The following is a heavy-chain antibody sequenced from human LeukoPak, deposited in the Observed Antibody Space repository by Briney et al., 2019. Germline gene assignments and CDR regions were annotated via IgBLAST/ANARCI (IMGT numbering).Heavy chain of an antibody. V-gene: IGHV3-48*03. CDR3: AKDRYSTGWRLDYFDY. D-gene: IGHD6-19*01. CDR1: GFTFSSYE. J-gene: IGHJ4*02. CDR2: ISSSGSTI. Sequence: GGSLRLSCAASGFTFSSYEMNWVRQAPGKGLEWVSYISSSGSTIYYADSVNGRFTISRDNSKNTLYLQMNSLRAEDTAVHYCAKDRYSTGWRLDYFDYWGQRTLVTVSS.